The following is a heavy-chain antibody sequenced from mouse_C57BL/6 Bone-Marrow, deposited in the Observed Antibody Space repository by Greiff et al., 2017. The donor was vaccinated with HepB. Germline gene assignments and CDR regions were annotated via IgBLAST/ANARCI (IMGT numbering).Heavy chain of an antibody. J-gene: IGHJ3*01. CDR3: ARRDGSSLAWFAY. CDR2: IHPNSGST. D-gene: IGHD1-1*01. V-gene: IGHV1-64*01. CDR1: GYTFTRYW. Sequence: QVQLQQPGAELVKPGASVKLSCKASGYTFTRYWMHWVKQRPGQGLEWIGMIHPNSGSTNYNEKFKSKATLTVDKSSSTAYMQLSSLTSEDSAVYYCARRDGSSLAWFAYWGQGTLVTVSA.